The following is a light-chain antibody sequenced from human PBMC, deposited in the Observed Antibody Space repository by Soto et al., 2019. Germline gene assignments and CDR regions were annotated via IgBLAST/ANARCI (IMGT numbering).Light chain of an antibody. CDR2: STN. CDR3: MLYMGGGLVV. Sequence: QTVVTQEPSFSVSPGGTVTLTCGLTSGSVSTTYYPSWYQQTPGQAPRTLIYSTNIRSSGVPDRFSGSILGNKAALTIPGAQADDESDYHCMLYMGGGLVVVGGGTKLTVL. J-gene: IGLJ2*01. CDR1: SGSVSTTYY. V-gene: IGLV8-61*01.